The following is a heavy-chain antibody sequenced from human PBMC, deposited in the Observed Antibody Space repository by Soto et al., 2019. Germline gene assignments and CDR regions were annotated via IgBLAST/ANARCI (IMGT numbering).Heavy chain of an antibody. CDR3: AKSKTYSSGWYDY. CDR1: GFTFSSYA. J-gene: IGHJ4*02. V-gene: IGHV3-23*01. Sequence: ASVKVSCAASGFTFSSYAMSWVRQAPGKGLEWVSAISGSGGSTYYADSVKGRFTISRDNSKNTLYLQMNSLRAEDTAVYYCAKSKTYSSGWYDYWGQGTLVTVSS. D-gene: IGHD6-19*01. CDR2: ISGSGGST.